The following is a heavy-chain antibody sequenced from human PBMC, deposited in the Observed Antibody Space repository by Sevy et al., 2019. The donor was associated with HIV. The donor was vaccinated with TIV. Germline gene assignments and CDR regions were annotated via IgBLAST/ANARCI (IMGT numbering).Heavy chain of an antibody. D-gene: IGHD6-13*01. CDR3: ARDFAAAGTYYFDY. Sequence: GGSLRLSCAASGFPFSNYNMNWVRQTPGRGLEWVSYISRRSTTIYYADSVKGRFTISRDNSKNTLYLQMNSLRAEDTAVYYCARDFAAAGTYYFDYWGQGTLVTVSS. CDR2: ISRRSTTI. CDR1: GFPFSNYN. V-gene: IGHV3-48*01. J-gene: IGHJ4*02.